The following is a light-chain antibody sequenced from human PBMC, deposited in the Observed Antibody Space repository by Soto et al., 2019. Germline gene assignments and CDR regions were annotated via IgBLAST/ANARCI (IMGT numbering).Light chain of an antibody. Sequence: IQLTQSPSSLSASVGARVTITCRASQDIAIYLAWYQQKPGEAPKLLIYAASTLYGGVPSRFSGSGSGTDFALTITSLQAEDFATYYCQQLRMYPSTFGGGTKV. CDR1: QDIAIY. CDR2: AAS. J-gene: IGKJ4*01. V-gene: IGKV1-9*01. CDR3: QQLRMYPST.